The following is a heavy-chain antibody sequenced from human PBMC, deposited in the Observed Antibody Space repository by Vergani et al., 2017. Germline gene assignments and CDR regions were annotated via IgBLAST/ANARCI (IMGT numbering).Heavy chain of an antibody. CDR1: GGTFSSYA. CDR2: IIPIFGTA. D-gene: IGHD3-16*01. V-gene: IGHV1-69*12. Sequence: QVQLVQSGAEVKKPGSSVKVSCKASGGTFSSYAISWVRQAPGQGLEWMGGIIPIFGTANYAQKFQGRVTITADESTSTAYMELSSLRSEDTAVYYCAREPPRQRGSNQKRTATQGMDNYWGQGTLVTVSS. CDR3: AREPPRQRGSNQKRTATQGMDNY. J-gene: IGHJ4*02.